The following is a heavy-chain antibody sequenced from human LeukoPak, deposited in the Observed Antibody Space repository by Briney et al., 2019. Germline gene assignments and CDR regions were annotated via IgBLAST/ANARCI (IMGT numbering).Heavy chain of an antibody. CDR1: GFTFRNYG. J-gene: IGHJ5*02. D-gene: IGHD3-22*01. CDR2: ISRDENKK. Sequence: GRSLRLSCVASGFTFRNYGIQWVRQAPGKGLEWVAVISRDENKKYYTDFVRGRFTISRDNSKNTVYLQMNNLRAEDTAMYYCARSPGAAYYDSSGMNWFDPWGQGTLVTVSS. CDR3: ARSPGAAYYDSSGMNWFDP. V-gene: IGHV3-30*03.